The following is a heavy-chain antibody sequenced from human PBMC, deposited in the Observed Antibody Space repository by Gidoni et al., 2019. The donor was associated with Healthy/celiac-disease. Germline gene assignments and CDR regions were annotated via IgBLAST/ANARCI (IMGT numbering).Heavy chain of an antibody. CDR3: ATARPPDY. CDR2: ISYDGSKK. Sequence: QVQLVESGGRVVQPGMSLRLSCAASGFTFSSYGMHWVRQAPGKGLGWVAVISYDGSKKYYADSVKGRFTISRDNSKNTLYLQMNSLRAEDTAVYYCATARPPDYWGQGTLVTVSS. J-gene: IGHJ4*02. CDR1: GFTFSSYG. D-gene: IGHD6-6*01. V-gene: IGHV3-30*03.